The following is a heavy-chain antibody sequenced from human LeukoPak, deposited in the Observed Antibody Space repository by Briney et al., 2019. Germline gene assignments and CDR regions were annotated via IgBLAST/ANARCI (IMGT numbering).Heavy chain of an antibody. V-gene: IGHV4-4*07. CDR2: IYTSGST. Sequence: SETLSLTCTVSGGSISSYYWSWIRQPAGKGLEWIGRIYTSGSTNYNPSPKSRVTMSADTSKNQSSLKLSSVTAADTAVYYCARRKGGDGPWYFDLWGRGTLVTVSS. CDR3: ARRKGGDGPWYFDL. D-gene: IGHD2-21*02. CDR1: GGSISSYY. J-gene: IGHJ2*01.